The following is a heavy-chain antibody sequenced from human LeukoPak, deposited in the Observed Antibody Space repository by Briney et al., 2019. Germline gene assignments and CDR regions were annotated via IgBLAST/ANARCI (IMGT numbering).Heavy chain of an antibody. J-gene: IGHJ2*01. CDR2: IYSSGST. V-gene: IGHV4-4*07. D-gene: IGHD2-2*01. CDR3: ARGQYHLLYWYFDL. Sequence: ASETLSLSCTVSGGSISSYYWSWIRQPAGKGLEWIGRIYSSGSTNYNPSLKSRVTMSVDTSKNQFSLKLSSVTAADTAVYYCARGQYHLLYWYFDLWGRGTLVTVSS. CDR1: GGSISSYY.